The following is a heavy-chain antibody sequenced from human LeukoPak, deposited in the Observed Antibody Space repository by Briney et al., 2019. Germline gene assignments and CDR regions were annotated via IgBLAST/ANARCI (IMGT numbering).Heavy chain of an antibody. V-gene: IGHV3-21*01. CDR1: GFTFSSYS. J-gene: IGHJ4*02. CDR2: ISSSSSYI. CDR3: ARDGTMVRGVIPRFDY. Sequence: GGSLRLSCAASGFTFSSYSMNWVRQAPGKGLEWVSSISSSSSYIYYADSVKGRFTISRDNAKNSLYLQTNSLRAEDTAVYYCARDGTMVRGVIPRFDYWGQGTLVTVSS. D-gene: IGHD3-10*01.